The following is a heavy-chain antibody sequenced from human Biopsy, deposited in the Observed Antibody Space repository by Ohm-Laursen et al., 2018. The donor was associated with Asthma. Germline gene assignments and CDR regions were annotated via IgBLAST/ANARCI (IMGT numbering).Heavy chain of an antibody. CDR2: ISYDGSNR. J-gene: IGHJ5*02. Sequence: SLRLSCAASGFTFSSYGMHWVRQAPGKGLEWVAVISYDGSNRYYADSVKGRFTISRDNSKNTLYLQMNSLKTEDTAVYYCTTRPRAASRLDPWGQGTLVTVSS. D-gene: IGHD2-15*01. CDR3: TTRPRAASRLDP. V-gene: IGHV3-30*03. CDR1: GFTFSSYG.